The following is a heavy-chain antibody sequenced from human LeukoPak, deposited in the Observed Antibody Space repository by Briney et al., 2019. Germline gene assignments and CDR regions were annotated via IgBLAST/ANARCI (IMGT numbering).Heavy chain of an antibody. J-gene: IGHJ4*02. D-gene: IGHD3-10*01. CDR2: ISYDGSNK. V-gene: IGHV3-30*18. CDR1: GFTFSSYG. CDR3: AKGHPRFGEFLTH. Sequence: PGRSLRLSCAASGFTFSSYGMHWVRQAPGKGLEWVAVISYDGSNKYYADSVKGRFTISRDNSKNTLYLQMNSLRAEDTAVYYCAKGHPRFGEFLTHWGQGTLVTVSS.